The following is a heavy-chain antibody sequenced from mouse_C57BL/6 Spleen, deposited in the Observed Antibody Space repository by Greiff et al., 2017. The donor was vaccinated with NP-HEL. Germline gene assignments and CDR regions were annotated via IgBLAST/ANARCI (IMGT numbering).Heavy chain of an antibody. CDR2: INPSNGGT. V-gene: IGHV1-53*01. Sequence: VQLQQPGTELVKPGASVKLSCKASGYTFTSYWMHWVKQRPGQGLEWIGNINPSNGGTNYNEKFKSKATLTVDKSSSTAYMQLSSLTSEDSAVYYCARRSITTVVATNYFDYWGQGTTLTVSS. CDR3: ARRSITTVVATNYFDY. CDR1: GYTFTSYW. D-gene: IGHD1-1*01. J-gene: IGHJ2*01.